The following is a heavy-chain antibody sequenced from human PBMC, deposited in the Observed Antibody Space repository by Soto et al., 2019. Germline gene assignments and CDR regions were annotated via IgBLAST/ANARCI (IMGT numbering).Heavy chain of an antibody. V-gene: IGHV3-21*01. J-gene: IGHJ6*02. Sequence: GGSLRLSCAASGFTFSSYSMNWVRQAPGKGLEWVSSISSSSSYIYYADSVKGRFTISRDNAKNSLYLQMNSLRAEATAVYYCASVAPLKYSSGFDGMDVWGQGTTVTVSS. D-gene: IGHD6-19*01. CDR3: ASVAPLKYSSGFDGMDV. CDR2: ISSSSSYI. CDR1: GFTFSSYS.